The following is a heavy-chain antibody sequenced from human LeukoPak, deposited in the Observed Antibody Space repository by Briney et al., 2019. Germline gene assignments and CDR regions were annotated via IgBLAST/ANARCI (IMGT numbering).Heavy chain of an antibody. Sequence: GASVKVSCKASGYSFVFFGVSWVRQAPGQGLEWMGWIDSHNGDTKYAERLQGRVFMTTDTSTSTSYMELRSLRSDDTAVYYCARIGSGSYGYWGQGTLVTVSS. D-gene: IGHD3-10*01. CDR3: ARIGSGSYGY. CDR2: IDSHNGDT. V-gene: IGHV1-18*01. J-gene: IGHJ4*02. CDR1: GYSFVFFG.